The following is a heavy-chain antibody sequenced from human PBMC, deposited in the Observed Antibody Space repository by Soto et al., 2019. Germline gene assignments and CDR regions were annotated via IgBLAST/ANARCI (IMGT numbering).Heavy chain of an antibody. CDR2: INPSGGST. D-gene: IGHD3-10*01. V-gene: IGHV1-46*01. Sequence: ASVKVSCKASGYTFTSYYMHWVRQAPGQGLEWMGIINPSGGSTSYAQKFQGRVTMTRDTSTSTVYMELNSLRAEDTAVYYCARALLLWFGEFRHARPFDIWGQGTMVTVSS. J-gene: IGHJ3*02. CDR1: GYTFTSYY. CDR3: ARALLLWFGEFRHARPFDI.